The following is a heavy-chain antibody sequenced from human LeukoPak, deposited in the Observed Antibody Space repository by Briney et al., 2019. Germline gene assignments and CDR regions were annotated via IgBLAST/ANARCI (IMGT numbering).Heavy chain of an antibody. CDR1: GFAFSSYD. Sequence: AGGSLRLSCAASGFAFSSYDMHWVRQVPGKGLEWVSGIGIAGDTYYPGSVRGRFTISRENAKDSLYLQMNSLRAGDTAVYYCARGNPYGAYSGSDYWGQGTLVTVSS. CDR3: ARGNPYGAYSGSDY. D-gene: IGHD4/OR15-4a*01. J-gene: IGHJ4*02. CDR2: IGIAGDT. V-gene: IGHV3-13*01.